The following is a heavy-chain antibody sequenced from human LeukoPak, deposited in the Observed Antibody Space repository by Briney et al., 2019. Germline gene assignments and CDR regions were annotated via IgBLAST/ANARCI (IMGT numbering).Heavy chain of an antibody. Sequence: PSETLSLTCTVSGGSISSGGYYWSCIRLPPGKGLECIGYIYHSGSTYYNPSLKSRVTISVDRPKHQFSLKLSSVTAADTAVYYCARENPGEPLLSDHWGQGTLVTVSS. V-gene: IGHV4-30-2*01. J-gene: IGHJ4*02. D-gene: IGHD3-16*01. CDR1: GGSISSGGYY. CDR2: IYHSGST. CDR3: ARENPGEPLLSDH.